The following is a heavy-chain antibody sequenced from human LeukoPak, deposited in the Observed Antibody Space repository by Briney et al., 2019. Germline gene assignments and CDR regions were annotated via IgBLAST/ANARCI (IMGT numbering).Heavy chain of an antibody. CDR3: ATWAVYCSSTSCYDH. V-gene: IGHV4-59*05. CDR2: IYYSGST. CDR1: GGSISSHY. J-gene: IGHJ4*02. D-gene: IGHD2-2*01. Sequence: SETLSLTCTVSGGSISSHYWSWIRQPPGKGLEWIGSIYYSGSTYYNPSLKSRVTISVDTSKNQFSLKLSSVTAADTAVYYCATWAVYCSSTSCYDHWGQGTLVTSAS.